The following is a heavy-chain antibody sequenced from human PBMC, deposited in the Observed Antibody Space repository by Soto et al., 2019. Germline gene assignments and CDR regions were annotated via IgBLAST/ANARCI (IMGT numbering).Heavy chain of an antibody. Sequence: PSETLSLTCAVYGGSFSGHYWNWIRQPPGKGLEWIGEINHSGSINYNPSLKSRVTISVDTSKNQFSLKLRSVTAADTAIYYCARGNGMILAVQGDAPDKKYLDSWSQGTLVTAPQ. CDR3: ARGNGMILAVQGDAPDKKYLDS. CDR2: INHSGSI. J-gene: IGHJ4*02. D-gene: IGHD3-22*01. V-gene: IGHV4-34*01. CDR1: GGSFSGHY.